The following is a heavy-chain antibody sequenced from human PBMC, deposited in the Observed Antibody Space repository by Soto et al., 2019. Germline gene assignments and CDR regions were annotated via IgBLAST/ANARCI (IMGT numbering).Heavy chain of an antibody. CDR1: GYTFTAHA. J-gene: IGHJ4*02. Sequence: SVKVSCKASGYTFTAHAMHWVRQAPGQGLEWMGGIIPVFGRVSYAQKFQGRVTITADDSTSTAYMELSSLRSDDTAIYYCADLSLGYCSSTTCPPDYWGQGTLVTVSS. CDR2: IIPVFGRV. D-gene: IGHD2-2*01. V-gene: IGHV1-69*13. CDR3: ADLSLGYCSSTTCPPDY.